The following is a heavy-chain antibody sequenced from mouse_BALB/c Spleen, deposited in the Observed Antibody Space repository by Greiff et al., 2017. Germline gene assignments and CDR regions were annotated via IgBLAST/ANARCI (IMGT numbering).Heavy chain of an antibody. CDR1: GFTFSSFG. D-gene: IGHD4-1*01. CDR3: ARALLTGLYYYAMDY. Sequence: EVKLQESGGGLVQPGGSRKLSCAASGFTFSSFGMHWVRQAPEKGLEWVAYISSGSSTIYYADTVKGRFTISRDNPKNTLFLQMTSLRSEDTAMYYCARALLTGLYYYAMDYWGQGTSVTVSS. J-gene: IGHJ4*01. CDR2: ISSGSSTI. V-gene: IGHV5-17*02.